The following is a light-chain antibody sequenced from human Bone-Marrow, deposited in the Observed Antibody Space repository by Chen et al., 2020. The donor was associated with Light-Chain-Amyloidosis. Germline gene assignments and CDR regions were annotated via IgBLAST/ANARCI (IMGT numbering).Light chain of an antibody. J-gene: IGLJ1*01. Sequence: QSALTQPASVSGSPGQSITISCTGTSGDVGTYNYVSWYQQHPGKAPKVMIYAVSNRPSGVSNRFSGSKSGNTASLTISVLQAEDEADYSCSSFTSSSSYFFGPGTKVTVL. CDR1: SGDVGTYNY. V-gene: IGLV2-14*01. CDR2: AVS. CDR3: SSFTSSSSYF.